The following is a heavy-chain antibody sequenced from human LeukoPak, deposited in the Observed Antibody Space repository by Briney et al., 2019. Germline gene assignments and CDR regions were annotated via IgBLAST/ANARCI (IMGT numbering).Heavy chain of an antibody. Sequence: GGSLRLSCAASGFTFSSYAMSWVRQAPGKGLEWVSAISGNGGSTYYAGSVKGRFTISRDNSKNTLSLQMNTLRAEDTALYYCAKGHSRAGIITNFDYWGQGTLVTVSS. CDR2: ISGNGGST. CDR3: AKGHSRAGIITNFDY. CDR1: GFTFSSYA. V-gene: IGHV3-23*01. J-gene: IGHJ4*02. D-gene: IGHD1-14*01.